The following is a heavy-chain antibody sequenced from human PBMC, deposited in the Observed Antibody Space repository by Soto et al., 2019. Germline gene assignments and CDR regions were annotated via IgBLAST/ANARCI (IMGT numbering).Heavy chain of an antibody. CDR3: ARGGTRAYFHH. CDR1: GGSISSGGYY. D-gene: IGHD1-1*01. V-gene: IGHV4-31*03. J-gene: IGHJ1*01. CDR2: IYDSGST. Sequence: QVQLQESGPGLVKPSQTLSLTCTVSGGSISSGGYYWRWLRQHPGKGLEWIGSIYDSGSTYSNPSIESRVTLSVDASKNQLSLKLASVTAADTALYYCARGGTRAYFHHWGQGTLVTVSS.